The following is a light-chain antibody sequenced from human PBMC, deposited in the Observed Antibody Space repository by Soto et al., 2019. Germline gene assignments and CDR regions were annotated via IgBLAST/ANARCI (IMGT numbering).Light chain of an antibody. V-gene: IGKV3-20*01. Sequence: EIVLTQSPGTLSLSPGERATLSCRASQTISNNFLAWYQQNPGQPPRLLIYGASWRATGIPDRFGGSGSGTAFTLTVSRLEPEDFAVYYCQQYGSSPRTFGQGTKVEIK. CDR1: QTISNNF. CDR2: GAS. CDR3: QQYGSSPRT. J-gene: IGKJ1*01.